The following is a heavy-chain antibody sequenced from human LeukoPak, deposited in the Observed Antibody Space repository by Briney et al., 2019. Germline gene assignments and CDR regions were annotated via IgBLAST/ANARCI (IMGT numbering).Heavy chain of an antibody. D-gene: IGHD6-19*01. J-gene: IGHJ4*02. V-gene: IGHV4-59*12. Sequence: SETLSLTCTVSGGSISSYYWSWIRQPPGKGLEWIGYIYYSGSTNYNPSLKSRVTISVDTSKNQFSLKLSSVTAADTAVYYCASVAVAGRLDYWGQGTLVTVSS. CDR3: ASVAVAGRLDY. CDR2: IYYSGST. CDR1: GGSISSYY.